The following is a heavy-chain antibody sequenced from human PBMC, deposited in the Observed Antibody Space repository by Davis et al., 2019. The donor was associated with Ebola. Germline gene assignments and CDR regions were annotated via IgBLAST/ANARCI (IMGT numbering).Heavy chain of an antibody. CDR1: GFTFSSYS. CDR2: ISSSSSYI. Sequence: GESLKISCAASGFTFSSYSMNWVRQAPGKGLEWVSSISSSSSYIDYADSVKGRFTISRDNAKNSLYLQMNSLRAEDTAVYYCAKDGYYDSYWGQGTLVTVSS. V-gene: IGHV3-21*01. D-gene: IGHD3-3*01. CDR3: AKDGYYDSY. J-gene: IGHJ4*02.